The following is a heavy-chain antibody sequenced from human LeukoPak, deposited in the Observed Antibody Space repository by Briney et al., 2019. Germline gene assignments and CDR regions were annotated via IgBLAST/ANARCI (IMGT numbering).Heavy chain of an antibody. CDR1: GGSISSGGYY. J-gene: IGHJ4*02. CDR2: IYYSGST. CDR3: AVRRWLQWVDY. D-gene: IGHD5-24*01. V-gene: IGHV4-31*03. Sequence: SETLSLTCTVSGGSISSGGYYWSWIRQHPGKGLEWIGYIYYSGSTYYNPSLKSRVTISVDTSKNQFSLKLSSVTAADTAVYYSAVRRWLQWVDYWGQGTLVTVSS.